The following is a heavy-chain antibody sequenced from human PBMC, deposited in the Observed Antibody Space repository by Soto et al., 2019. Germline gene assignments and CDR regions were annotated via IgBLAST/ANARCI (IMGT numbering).Heavy chain of an antibody. CDR1: GYTFTYNF. CDR2: INPSGGTT. J-gene: IGHJ4*02. D-gene: IGHD3-3*01. V-gene: IGHV1-46*01. Sequence: GASVKVSCKASGYTFTYNFMHWVRQAPGQGLEWMGIINPSGGTTRAAQKFQGRVTITADESTTTAYMEMSSLRSEDTAIYYCARGEEGFGVVISRLDYWGQGTLVTVSS. CDR3: ARGEEGFGVVISRLDY.